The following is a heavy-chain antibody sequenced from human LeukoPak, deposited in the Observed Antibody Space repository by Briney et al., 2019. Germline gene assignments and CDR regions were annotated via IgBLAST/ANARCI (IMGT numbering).Heavy chain of an antibody. CDR3: ARGQAHPFDY. J-gene: IGHJ4*02. V-gene: IGHV1-18*01. Sequence: ASVTVSCEASGYTFTTYMISWVRRAPGHGLEWMGWLSTPSGHTYYAQKFQGRVSMTADTSTNTAYMELRSLRSDDTAVYYCARGQAHPFDYWGQGTLVTVSS. D-gene: IGHD2/OR15-2a*01. CDR2: LSTPSGHT. CDR1: GYTFTTYM.